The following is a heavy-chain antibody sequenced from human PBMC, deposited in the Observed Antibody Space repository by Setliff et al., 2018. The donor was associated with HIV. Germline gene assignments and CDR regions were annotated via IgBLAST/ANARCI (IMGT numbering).Heavy chain of an antibody. CDR2: VHHTGYL. CDR1: GGPLTDHY. D-gene: IGHD3-10*01. J-gene: IGHJ1*01. V-gene: IGHV4-34*01. Sequence: SETLSLTCAVHGGPLTDHYWNWIRQSPGKGLEWIAEVHHTGYLNYNPSLKSRVTIPRDNAMNSSYLHLSSLRADDTAVYYCATADGSGFFAYWGQGTQVTVSS. CDR3: ATADGSGFFAY.